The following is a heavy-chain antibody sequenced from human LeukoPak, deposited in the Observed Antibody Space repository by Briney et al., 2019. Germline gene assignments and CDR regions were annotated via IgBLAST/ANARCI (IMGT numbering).Heavy chain of an antibody. CDR2: ISYDGSNK. Sequence: XRLSCAASGFTFSSYAMHWVRQAPGKGLEWVAVISYDGSNKYYADSVKGRFTISRDNSKNTLYLQMNSLRAEDTAVYYCARDYNSIAVAGDFDYWGQGTLVTVSS. J-gene: IGHJ4*02. CDR1: GFTFSSYA. CDR3: ARDYNSIAVAGDFDY. D-gene: IGHD6-19*01. V-gene: IGHV3-30*04.